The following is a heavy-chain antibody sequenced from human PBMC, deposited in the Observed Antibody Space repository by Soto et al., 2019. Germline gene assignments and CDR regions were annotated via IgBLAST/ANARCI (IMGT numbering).Heavy chain of an antibody. D-gene: IGHD3-16*01. V-gene: IGHV3-30-3*01. CDR1: GFTFSGYV. CDR3: VRGNYEKSIDY. Sequence: GGSLRLSCVASGFTFSGYVIHWVRQAPGKGLEWVALISTDGTEKHYPGSVRGRFTISRDNSKNSLFLQLNSLRAEDSGIYFCVRGNYEKSIDYWGQGTRVTVSS. CDR2: ISTDGTEK. J-gene: IGHJ4*02.